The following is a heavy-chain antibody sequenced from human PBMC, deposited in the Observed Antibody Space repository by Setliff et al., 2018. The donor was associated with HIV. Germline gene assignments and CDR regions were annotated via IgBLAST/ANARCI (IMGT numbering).Heavy chain of an antibody. CDR1: GFTFSSYS. J-gene: IGHJ6*03. Sequence: VGSLSLSCAASGFTFSSYSMNWVRQAPGKGLEWVSSITKSGTYTSYADSVKGRFTLSRDNANNSLYLQMSSLRVEDTAVYYCARSMVRGIINYYYMDVWGEGTTVTVPS. CDR2: ITKSGTYT. CDR3: ARSMVRGIINYYYMDV. D-gene: IGHD3-10*01. V-gene: IGHV3-21*01.